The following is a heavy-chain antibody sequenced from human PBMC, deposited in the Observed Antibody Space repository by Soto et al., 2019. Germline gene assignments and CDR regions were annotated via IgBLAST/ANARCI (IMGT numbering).Heavy chain of an antibody. CDR1: GFTFSTYS. CDR3: ARALTTGGG. D-gene: IGHD4-17*01. V-gene: IGHV3-48*02. J-gene: IGHJ4*02. Sequence: GGSLRLSCAASGFTFSTYSMNWVRQAPGKGLEWVSYISSSSTIYYADSVKGRFTISRDDAKNSLYLQMNSLRDGDTAVYYCARALTTGGGWGQGTLVTVSS. CDR2: ISSSSTI.